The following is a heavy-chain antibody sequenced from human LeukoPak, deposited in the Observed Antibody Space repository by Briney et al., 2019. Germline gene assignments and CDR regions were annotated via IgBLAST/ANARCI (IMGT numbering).Heavy chain of an antibody. Sequence: GGSLRLSCAASGFTFSSYAMSWVRQAPGKGLERVSAISGSGGSTYYADSVKGRFTISRDNSKSLLFLQMESLRHDDTGIYYCAKGRRTGFVDYWGQGALVTVSS. V-gene: IGHV3-23*01. CDR2: ISGSGGST. J-gene: IGHJ4*02. D-gene: IGHD1-1*01. CDR1: GFTFSSYA. CDR3: AKGRRTGFVDY.